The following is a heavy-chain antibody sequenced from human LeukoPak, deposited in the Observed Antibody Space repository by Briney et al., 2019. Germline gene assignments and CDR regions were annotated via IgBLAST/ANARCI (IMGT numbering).Heavy chain of an antibody. CDR3: ARCRQEWELCSFDY. Sequence: PGGSLRLSCAASGFTFSSYWMHWVRQAPGKGLVWVSRINSDGSSTSYADSVKGRFTISRDNAKNTLYLQMNSLRAEDTAVYYCARCRQEWELCSFDYWGQGTLVTVSS. V-gene: IGHV3-74*01. CDR1: GFTFSSYW. J-gene: IGHJ4*02. CDR2: INSDGSST. D-gene: IGHD1-26*01.